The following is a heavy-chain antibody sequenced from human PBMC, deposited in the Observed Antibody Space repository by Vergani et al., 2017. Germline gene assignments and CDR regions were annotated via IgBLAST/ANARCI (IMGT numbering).Heavy chain of an antibody. CDR1: GFTFSSYW. D-gene: IGHD3-10*01. CDR2: IKQDGSEK. J-gene: IGHJ6*02. Sequence: EVQLLESGGGLVQPGGSLRLSCAASGFTFSSYWMSWVRQAPGKGLEGVANIKQDGSEKYYVDSVKGRFTISRDNAKNSLYLQMNSLRAEDTAVYYCARDDYYYGSGKMGMDVWGQGTTVTVSS. CDR3: ARDDYYYGSGKMGMDV. V-gene: IGHV3-7*01.